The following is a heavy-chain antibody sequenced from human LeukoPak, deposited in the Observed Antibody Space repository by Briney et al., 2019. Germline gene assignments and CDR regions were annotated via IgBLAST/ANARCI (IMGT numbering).Heavy chain of an antibody. D-gene: IGHD1-26*01. J-gene: IGHJ4*02. V-gene: IGHV4-39*01. CDR3: ATWDSGRYSQIDN. Sequence: SGTLSLTCTVSGGPVSSSSYYWCWVRQCPEKGLECIGTIYYAGDTYYNPSLESRLTISVDTSKNQFSLKLRSVTAADTAVYYCATWDSGRYSQIDNWGQGTLVTVSS. CDR1: GGPVSSSSYY. CDR2: IYYAGDT.